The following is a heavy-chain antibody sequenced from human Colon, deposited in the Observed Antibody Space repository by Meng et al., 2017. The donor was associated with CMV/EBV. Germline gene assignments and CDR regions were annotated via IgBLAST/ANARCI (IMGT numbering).Heavy chain of an antibody. Sequence: VKVSCKASGGTFSSYAISWVRQAPGQGLEWMGGIIPILGIANYAQKFQGRVTITADKSTSTAYMELSSLRSEDTAVYYCARDRSGLRYCSSTSCLSYGMDVWGQGTTVTVSS. D-gene: IGHD2-2*01. CDR2: IIPILGIA. CDR3: ARDRSGLRYCSSTSCLSYGMDV. J-gene: IGHJ6*02. CDR1: GGTFSSYA. V-gene: IGHV1-69*10.